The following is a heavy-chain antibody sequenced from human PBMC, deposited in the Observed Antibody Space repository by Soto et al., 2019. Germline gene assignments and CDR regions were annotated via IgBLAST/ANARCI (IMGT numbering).Heavy chain of an antibody. V-gene: IGHV1-69*13. CDR2: IIPIFGTA. Sequence: SVKVSCKSPGGTFSSYAISWVRQAPGQGLEWMGGIIPIFGTANYAQKFQGRVTITADESTSTAYMELSSLRSEDTAVYYCAREESVAAAGPYDYWGQGTLVTVSS. CDR3: AREESVAAAGPYDY. D-gene: IGHD6-13*01. CDR1: GGTFSSYA. J-gene: IGHJ4*02.